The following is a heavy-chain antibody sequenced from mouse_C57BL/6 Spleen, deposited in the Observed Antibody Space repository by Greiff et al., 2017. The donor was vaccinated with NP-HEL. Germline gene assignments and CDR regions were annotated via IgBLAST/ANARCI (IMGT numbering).Heavy chain of an antibody. V-gene: IGHV7-3*01. CDR2: IRNKANGYTT. Sequence: EVNVVESGGGLVQPGGSLSLSCAASGFTFTDYYMSWVRQPPGKALEWLGFIRNKANGYTTEYSSSVKGRFTISRDNSQSILYLQMNALRAEDSATYYCARYMGTGTLAYWGQGTLVTVSA. D-gene: IGHD4-1*01. CDR3: ARYMGTGTLAY. CDR1: GFTFTDYY. J-gene: IGHJ3*01.